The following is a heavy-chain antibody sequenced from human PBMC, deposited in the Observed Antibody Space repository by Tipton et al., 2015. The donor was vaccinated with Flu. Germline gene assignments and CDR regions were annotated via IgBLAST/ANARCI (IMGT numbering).Heavy chain of an antibody. D-gene: IGHD3-22*01. CDR3: ARAKSPGYYYDSSEGAYFDY. V-gene: IGHV4-4*02. Sequence: GSLRLSCAVSGGSISSSNWWSWVRQPPGKGLEWIGEIYHSGSTNYNPSLKSRVTISVDKSKNQFSLKLSSVTAADTAVYYCARAKSPGYYYDSSEGAYFDYWGLGTLVTVSS. CDR1: GGSISSSNW. CDR2: IYHSGST. J-gene: IGHJ4*02.